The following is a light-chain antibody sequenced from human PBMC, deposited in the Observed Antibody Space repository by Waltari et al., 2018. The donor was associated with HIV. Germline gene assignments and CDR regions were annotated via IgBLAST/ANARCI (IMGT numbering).Light chain of an antibody. J-gene: IGLJ2*01. CDR2: QVN. CDR3: SSFAGSNNLMG. Sequence: QSALTQPPSASGSPGQSVTISCTGTSSDVGGYNYVSWYQQHPGKAPKLIMYQVNKRPSGVPDRFSGTKSGNRASLTVSGLQAEDAVDYYCSSFAGSNNLMGFGGGTKLTVL. V-gene: IGLV2-8*01. CDR1: SSDVGGYNY.